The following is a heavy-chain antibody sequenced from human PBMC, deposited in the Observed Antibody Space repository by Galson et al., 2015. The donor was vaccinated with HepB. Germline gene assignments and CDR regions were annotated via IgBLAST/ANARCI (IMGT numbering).Heavy chain of an antibody. CDR3: AKVFICRSRLKYLLT. CDR1: GVSLIIYD. V-gene: IGHV3-30*18. J-gene: IGHJ5*02. CDR2: ISYDESDK. Sequence: SLRLSCAASGVSLIIYDMYWVRQAPGKGLEWVAVISYDESDKHYADSVKGRFTISRDNSKNTLYLQMNSLRAEDTAIYYCAKVFICRSRLKYLLTWGQGTRVAVDS. D-gene: IGHD2-2*01.